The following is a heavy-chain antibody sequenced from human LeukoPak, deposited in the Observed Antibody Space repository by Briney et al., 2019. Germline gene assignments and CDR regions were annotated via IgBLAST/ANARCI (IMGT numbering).Heavy chain of an antibody. J-gene: IGHJ4*02. CDR2: IYYSGST. V-gene: IGHV4-39*02. CDR3: AREGGLGATTFDY. D-gene: IGHD1-26*01. CDR1: GGSISSSSYY. Sequence: SETLSLTCTVSGGSISSSSYYWGWIRQPPGKGLEGIGSIYYSGSTYYNPSLKSRVTISVDTSKNQFSLKLSSVTAADTAVYYCAREGGLGATTFDYWGQGTLVTVSS.